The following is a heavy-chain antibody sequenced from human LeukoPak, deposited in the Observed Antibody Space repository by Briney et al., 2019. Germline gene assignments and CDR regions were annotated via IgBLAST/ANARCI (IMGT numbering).Heavy chain of an antibody. CDR2: MNPNSGNT. V-gene: IGHV1-8*01. CDR3: ARDPGYYYDSSGMGDY. CDR1: GYTFTSYD. J-gene: IGHJ4*02. Sequence: GASVKVSCKASGYTFTSYDINWVRQATGQGLEWMGWMNPNSGNTGYAQKLQGRVTMTTDTSTSTAYMELRSLRSDDTAVYYCARDPGYYYDSSGMGDYWGQGTLVTVSS. D-gene: IGHD3-22*01.